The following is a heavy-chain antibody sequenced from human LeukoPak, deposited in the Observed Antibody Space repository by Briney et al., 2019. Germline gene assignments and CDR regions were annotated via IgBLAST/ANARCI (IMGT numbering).Heavy chain of an antibody. CDR2: IIPIFGTA. V-gene: IGHV1-69*01. J-gene: IGHJ5*02. CDR1: GGTFSSYA. D-gene: IGHD3-22*01. Sequence: GASVKVSFKASGGTFSSYAISWVRQAPGQGLEWMGGIIPIFGTANYAQKFQGRVTITADESTSTAYMELSSLRSEDTAVYYCARDFIPPPSDYYDSSGYYLWGQGTLVTVSS. CDR3: ARDFIPPPSDYYDSSGYYL.